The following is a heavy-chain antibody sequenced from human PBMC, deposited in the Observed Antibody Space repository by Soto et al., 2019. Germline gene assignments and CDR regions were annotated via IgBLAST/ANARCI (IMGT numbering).Heavy chain of an antibody. J-gene: IGHJ5*02. CDR3: ARESRFLEWLSLNWFDP. CDR1: GFTFSSYS. CDR2: ISSSSSTI. Sequence: GGSLILSCAASGFTFSSYSMNWVRQAPGKGLEWVSYISSSSSTIYYADSVKGRFTISRDNAKNSLYLQMNSLRDEDTAVYYCARESRFLEWLSLNWFDPWGQGTLVTVS. V-gene: IGHV3-48*02. D-gene: IGHD3-3*01.